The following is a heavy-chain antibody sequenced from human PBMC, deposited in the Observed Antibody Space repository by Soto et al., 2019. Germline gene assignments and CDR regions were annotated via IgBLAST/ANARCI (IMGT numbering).Heavy chain of an antibody. CDR1: GFTFSSYA. Sequence: QSGGSLRLSCAASGFTFSSYAMSWVRQAPGKGLEWVSAISGSGGSTYYADSVKGRFTISRDNSKNTLYLQMNSLRAEDTAVYYCAKDLDFVGSSTSCFDYWGQGTLVTVSS. CDR2: ISGSGGST. J-gene: IGHJ4*02. CDR3: AKDLDFVGSSTSCFDY. V-gene: IGHV3-23*01. D-gene: IGHD2-2*01.